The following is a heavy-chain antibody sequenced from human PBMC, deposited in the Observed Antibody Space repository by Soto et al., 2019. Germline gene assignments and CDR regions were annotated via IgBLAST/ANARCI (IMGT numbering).Heavy chain of an antibody. D-gene: IGHD4-17*01. CDR3: ARHTSHTRDYDRADKLHGAINWFDP. V-gene: IGHV4-39*01. Sequence: SETLSLTCTVSGGSISSSSYYWGWIRQPPGKGLEWIGSIYYSGSTYYNPSLKSRVTISVDTSKNQFSLKLSSVTAADTAVYYCARHTSHTRDYDRADKLHGAINWFDPWGQGTLVTVSS. J-gene: IGHJ5*02. CDR2: IYYSGST. CDR1: GGSISSSSYY.